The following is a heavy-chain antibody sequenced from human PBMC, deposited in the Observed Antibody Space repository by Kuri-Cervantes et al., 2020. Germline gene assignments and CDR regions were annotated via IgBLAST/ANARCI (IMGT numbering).Heavy chain of an antibody. CDR1: GYTFTSYG. V-gene: IGHV1-3*01. CDR2: INAGNGYT. CDR3: ARDRIFGVVITDY. Sequence: ASVKVSCKASGYTFTSYGMHWVRQAPGQRLEWMGWINAGNGYTKYSQKFQGRVTITGDTSASTAYMELRSLRSDDTAVYYCARDRIFGVVITDYWGQGILVTVSS. J-gene: IGHJ4*02. D-gene: IGHD3-3*01.